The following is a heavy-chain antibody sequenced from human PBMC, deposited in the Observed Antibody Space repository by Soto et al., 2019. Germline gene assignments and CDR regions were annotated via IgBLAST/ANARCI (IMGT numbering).Heavy chain of an antibody. V-gene: IGHV3-33*01. Sequence: GGSLRLSCAASGFTFSSYGMHWVRQAPGKGLEWVAVIWYDGSNKYYADSVKGRFTISRDNSKNTLYLQMNSLRAEDTAVYYCARDPFQYSRVAFDYWGQGTLVTVSS. CDR1: GFTFSSYG. J-gene: IGHJ4*02. CDR2: IWYDGSNK. D-gene: IGHD6-6*01. CDR3: ARDPFQYSRVAFDY.